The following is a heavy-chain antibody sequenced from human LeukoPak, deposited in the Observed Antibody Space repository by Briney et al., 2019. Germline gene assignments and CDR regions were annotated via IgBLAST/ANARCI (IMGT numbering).Heavy chain of an antibody. D-gene: IGHD2/OR15-2a*01. CDR3: AREALFLPGFDY. Sequence: SQTLSLTCTVSGGSISSGGYYWSWIRQHPGKGLEWIGYIYYSGSTYYNPSLKSRVTISVDTSKNQFSLKLSSVTAADTAVYYCAREALFLPGFDYWGQGTLVTVSS. CDR1: GGSISSGGYY. CDR2: IYYSGST. J-gene: IGHJ4*02. V-gene: IGHV4-31*03.